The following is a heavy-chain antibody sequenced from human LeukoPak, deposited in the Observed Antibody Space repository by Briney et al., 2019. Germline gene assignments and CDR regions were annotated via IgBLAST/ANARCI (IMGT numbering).Heavy chain of an antibody. V-gene: IGHV3-21*01. D-gene: IGHD1-1*01. J-gene: IGHJ4*02. Sequence: GGSLRLSCAASGFTFSSYSINWVRQAPGKGLEWVSSISSGGTFMYYADSVKGRFTISSDNAKKSVFLQMNSLRAEDSAVYYCAREPTGDYWGQGMLVTVCS. CDR2: ISSGGTFM. CDR3: AREPTGDY. CDR1: GFTFSSYS.